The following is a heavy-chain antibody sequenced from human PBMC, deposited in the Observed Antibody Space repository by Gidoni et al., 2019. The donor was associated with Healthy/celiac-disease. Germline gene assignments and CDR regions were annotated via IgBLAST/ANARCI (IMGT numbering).Heavy chain of an antibody. CDR2: ISSSSSDI. CDR1: GFTFRSYS. D-gene: IGHD1-26*01. V-gene: IGHV3-21*01. CDR3: ARVLAGATVSFDY. J-gene: IGHJ4*02. Sequence: EVQLVESGGGLVMPGGSLRLSCVASGFTFRSYSMNWVRQATGKGMEWVSSISSSSSDIYYADSVKGRFTISRDNAKNSLYLQMNSLRAEDTAVYYCARVLAGATVSFDYWGQGTLVTVSS.